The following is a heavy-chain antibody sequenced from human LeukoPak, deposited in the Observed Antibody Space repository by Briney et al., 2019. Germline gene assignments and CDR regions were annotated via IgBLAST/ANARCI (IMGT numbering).Heavy chain of an antibody. CDR3: ATGSVLEWFLFDY. D-gene: IGHD3-3*01. V-gene: IGHV3-66*02. Sequence: GGYLRLSCAASGFTVSSNYMSWVRQAPGKGLEWVSVIYSGGSTYYADSVKGRFTISRDNSKNTLYLQMNSLRAEDTAVYYCATGSVLEWFLFDYWGQGTLVTVSS. CDR1: GFTVSSNY. CDR2: IYSGGST. J-gene: IGHJ4*02.